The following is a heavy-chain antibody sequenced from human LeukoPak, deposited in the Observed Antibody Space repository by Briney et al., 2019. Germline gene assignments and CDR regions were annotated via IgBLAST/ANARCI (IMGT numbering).Heavy chain of an antibody. CDR3: AKDPRGYYELSDFDY. CDR2: ISWNSGSI. V-gene: IGHV3-9*01. J-gene: IGHJ4*02. Sequence: GGSLRLSCAASGFTFDDYAMHWVRQAPGKGLGWVSGISWNSGSIGYADSVEGRFTISRDNSKNTLYLQMNSLRAEDTAVYYCAKDPRGYYELSDFDYWGQGTLVTVSS. CDR1: GFTFDDYA. D-gene: IGHD3-22*01.